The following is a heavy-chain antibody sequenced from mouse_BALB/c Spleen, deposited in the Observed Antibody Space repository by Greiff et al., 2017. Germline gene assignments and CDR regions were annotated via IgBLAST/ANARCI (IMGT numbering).Heavy chain of an antibody. CDR2: ISSGGST. Sequence: DVKLVESGGGLVKPGGSLKLSCAASGFTFSSYAMSWVRQTPETRLEWVASISSGGSTYYPDSVKGRFTISRDNARNILYLQMSSLRSEDTAMYYCARAGDGYYDYWGQGTTLTVSS. V-gene: IGHV5-6-5*01. CDR1: GFTFSSYA. D-gene: IGHD2-3*01. J-gene: IGHJ2*01. CDR3: ARAGDGYYDY.